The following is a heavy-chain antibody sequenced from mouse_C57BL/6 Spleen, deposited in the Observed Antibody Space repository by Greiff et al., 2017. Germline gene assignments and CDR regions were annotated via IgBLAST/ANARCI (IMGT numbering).Heavy chain of an antibody. CDR3: TSITTVVEGAMDY. D-gene: IGHD1-1*01. Sequence: QVHVKQSGAELVRPGASVTLSCKASGYTFTDYEMHWVKQTPVHGLEWIGAIDPETGGTAYNQKFKGKAILTADKSSSTAYMELRSLTSEDSAVYYCTSITTVVEGAMDYWGQGTSVTVSS. J-gene: IGHJ4*01. CDR2: IDPETGGT. CDR1: GYTFTDYE. V-gene: IGHV1-15*01.